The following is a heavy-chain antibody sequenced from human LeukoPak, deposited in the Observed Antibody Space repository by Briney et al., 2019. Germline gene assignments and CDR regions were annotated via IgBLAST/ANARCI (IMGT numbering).Heavy chain of an antibody. CDR2: IYYSGSA. CDR1: VGSVSSISYF. CDR3: ARRPSWPSTSAFDI. D-gene: IGHD2-2*01. J-gene: IGHJ3*02. Sequence: SETLSLTCGVSVGSVSSISYFWGWIRQPPGKGLQWIGSIYYSGSAYYNPSLQSRVAITVDTSRNQFSLKLTSVTAADTAVHYCARRPSWPSTSAFDIWGRGTMVTVSP. V-gene: IGHV4-39*01.